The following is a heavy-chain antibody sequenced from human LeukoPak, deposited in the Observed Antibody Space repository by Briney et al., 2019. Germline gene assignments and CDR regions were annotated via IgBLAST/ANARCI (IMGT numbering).Heavy chain of an antibody. V-gene: IGHV4-59*01. CDR2: IYYTGST. CDR1: GGSINGYY. CDR3: ARAPSDYINWVDP. J-gene: IGHJ5*02. D-gene: IGHD4/OR15-4a*01. Sequence: SETLSLTCTVSGGSINGYYWNWIRQPPGKGLDWIGYIYYTGSTNYNPSLKSRVTISVDTSKNQFSLKLSSVTAADTALYYGARAPSDYINWVDPWGQGTLVTVSS.